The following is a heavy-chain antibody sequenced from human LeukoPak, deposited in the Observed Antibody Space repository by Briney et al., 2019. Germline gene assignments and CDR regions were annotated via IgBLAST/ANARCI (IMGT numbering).Heavy chain of an antibody. D-gene: IGHD2-21*01. CDR3: ARAGARDIWYFAY. J-gene: IGHJ4*02. CDR2: VRYDGRDN. CDR1: GFTFSAYG. Sequence: PAGSLRLSCEVSGFTFSAYGIHWFRQSPGKGLEWVAFVRYDGRDNFYADSVKGRFIVSKDNSRTTLQLQMTSLRSDDTAVYFCARAGARDIWYFAYWGQGIRVTVSS. V-gene: IGHV3-30*02.